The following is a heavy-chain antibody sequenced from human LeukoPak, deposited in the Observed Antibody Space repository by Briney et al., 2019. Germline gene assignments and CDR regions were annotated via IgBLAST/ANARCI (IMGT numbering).Heavy chain of an antibody. J-gene: IGHJ6*03. Sequence: GGSLRLSCAASGFTVSSNYMSWVRQAPGKGLEWVSVIYSGGSTYYADSVKGRFTISRDNSKNTLYLQMNSLRAEDTAVYYCATTQTWFGLYMDVWGKGTTVTISS. CDR2: IYSGGST. CDR1: GFTVSSNY. D-gene: IGHD3-10*01. CDR3: ATTQTWFGLYMDV. V-gene: IGHV3-53*01.